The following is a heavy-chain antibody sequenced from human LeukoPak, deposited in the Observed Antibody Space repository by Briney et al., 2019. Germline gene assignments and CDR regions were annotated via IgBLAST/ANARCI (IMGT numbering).Heavy chain of an antibody. CDR3: ARERSLAGSSVYYYYYMDV. D-gene: IGHD6-13*01. J-gene: IGHJ6*03. CDR1: GGSISSYY. V-gene: IGHV4-4*07. Sequence: SETLSLTCTVFGGSISSYYWSWIRQPAGEGLEWIGRIYTSGSTNYNPSLKSRVTMSVDTSKNQFSLKLSSVTAADTAVYYCARERSLAGSSVYYYYYMDVWGKGTTVTVSS. CDR2: IYTSGST.